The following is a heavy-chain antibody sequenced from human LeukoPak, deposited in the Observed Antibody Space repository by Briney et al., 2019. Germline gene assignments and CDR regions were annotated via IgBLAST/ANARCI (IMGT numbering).Heavy chain of an antibody. CDR3: ARDAPLGYSYGPIDY. CDR1: GYTFTGYY. Sequence: ASVKVSCKASGYTFTGYYMHWVRQAPGQGLEWMGWINPNSGGTNYARKFQGRVTMTRDTSISTAYMELSRLRSDDTAVYYCARDAPLGYSYGPIDYWGQGTLVTVSS. V-gene: IGHV1-2*02. J-gene: IGHJ4*02. D-gene: IGHD5-18*01. CDR2: INPNSGGT.